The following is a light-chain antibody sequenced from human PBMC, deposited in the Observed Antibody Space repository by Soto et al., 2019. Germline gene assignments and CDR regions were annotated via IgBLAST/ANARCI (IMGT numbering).Light chain of an antibody. CDR1: SSDVGGYNY. J-gene: IGLJ1*01. CDR2: EVS. V-gene: IGLV2-8*01. CDR3: SSYAGSNHFV. Sequence: QSALTQPPSASGSPGQSVTISCTGTSSDVGGYNYVSWYQQHPGKAPKLMIYEVSKRPSGVPYRFSGSKSGNTASLTVSGHQAEYEADYYCSSYAGSNHFVFGTGTKLTV.